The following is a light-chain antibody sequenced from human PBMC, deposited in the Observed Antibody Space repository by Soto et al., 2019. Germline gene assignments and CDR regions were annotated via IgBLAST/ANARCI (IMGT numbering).Light chain of an antibody. CDR2: DAS. CDR1: QDISNY. V-gene: IGKV1-33*01. Sequence: DIQMTQSPSSLSASVGDRVTITCQASQDISNYLNWYQQKPGKAPKLLIYDASNLETGVPSRCNGSGSGIEFSFPISSQQPEDIGTSYCQQYENRPPMYTFGQGTKLEIK. J-gene: IGKJ2*01. CDR3: QQYENRPPMYT.